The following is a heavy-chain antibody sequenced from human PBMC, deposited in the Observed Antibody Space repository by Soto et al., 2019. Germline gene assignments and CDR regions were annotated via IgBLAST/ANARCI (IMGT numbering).Heavy chain of an antibody. J-gene: IGHJ4*02. CDR2: ISGSGGST. CDR3: ACSKSMVRGVQPYY. Sequence: GGSLRLSCAASGFTFSSYAMSWVRQAPGKGLEWVSAISGSGGSTYYADSVKGRFTISRDNSKNTLYLQMNSLRAEDTAVYYCACSKSMVRGVQPYYWGQGTLVTVSS. V-gene: IGHV3-23*01. D-gene: IGHD3-10*01. CDR1: GFTFSSYA.